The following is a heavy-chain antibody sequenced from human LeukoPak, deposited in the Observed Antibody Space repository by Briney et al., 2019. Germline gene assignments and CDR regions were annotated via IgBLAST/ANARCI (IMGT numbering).Heavy chain of an antibody. J-gene: IGHJ3*02. D-gene: IGHD5-12*01. CDR2: LGSDGRT. V-gene: IGHV3-20*04. CDR3: ARVKEASAFDI. Sequence: GGSLRLSCEASGFTVDANAMAWVRQAPGKGLEWVAGLGSDGRTHYRDSVKGRFTISRDNAKNSLFLQMNSLRVEDTAVYYCARVKEASAFDIWGQGTMVTVSS. CDR1: GFTVDANA.